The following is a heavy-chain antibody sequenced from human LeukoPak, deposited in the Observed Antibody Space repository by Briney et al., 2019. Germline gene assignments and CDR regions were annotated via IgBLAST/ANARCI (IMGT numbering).Heavy chain of an antibody. CDR2: IYYSGST. CDR1: GGSISSYY. CDR3: ARSSRPTRYYYMDV. Sequence: RTSETLSLTCTVSGGSISSYYWSWIRQPPGKGLEWIGYIYYSGSTNYNPSLKSRVTISVDTSKNQFSLKLRSVTAADTAVYYCARSSRPTRYYYMDVWGKGTTVTVSS. V-gene: IGHV4-59*01. J-gene: IGHJ6*03.